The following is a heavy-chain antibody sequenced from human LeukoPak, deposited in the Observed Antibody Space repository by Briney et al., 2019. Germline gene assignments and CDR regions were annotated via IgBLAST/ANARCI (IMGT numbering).Heavy chain of an antibody. Sequence: SETLSLTCGVSNYSINTDYFWGWIRQPPGKGLEWIANIHHGGNTNYNPSFKSRVTISVDTSKNQFSLKLTSVTAADTAVYYCARTGGGPDQADFDFWGQGTPVIVSS. CDR3: ARTGGGPDQADFDF. CDR2: IHHGGNT. V-gene: IGHV4-38-2*01. J-gene: IGHJ4*02. CDR1: NYSINTDYF. D-gene: IGHD3-16*01.